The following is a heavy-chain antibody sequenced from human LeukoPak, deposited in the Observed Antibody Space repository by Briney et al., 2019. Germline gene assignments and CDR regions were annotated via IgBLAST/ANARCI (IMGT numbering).Heavy chain of an antibody. J-gene: IGHJ6*03. CDR2: IIPIFGTA. V-gene: IGHV1-69*05. D-gene: IGHD1-20*01. CDR3: ARGFPNWNRGYMDV. Sequence: ASVKVSCKASGGTFSSYAISWVRQAPGQGLEWMGGIIPIFGTANYAQKFQGRVTITTDESTSTAYMELSSLRSEDTAVYYCARGFPNWNRGYMDVWGKGTTVTVSS. CDR1: GGTFSSYA.